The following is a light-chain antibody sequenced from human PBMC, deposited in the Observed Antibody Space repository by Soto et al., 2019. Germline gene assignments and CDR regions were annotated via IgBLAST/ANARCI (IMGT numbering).Light chain of an antibody. V-gene: IGLV1-40*01. CDR3: CSYAGSYTPLV. CDR2: GNS. CDR1: SSNIGAGYD. J-gene: IGLJ3*02. Sequence: QSVLTQTPSVSGAPGQRVTISCTGSSSNIGAGYDVHWYQQLPGTAPKLLIYGNSNRPSGVPDRFSGSKSGNTASLTISGLQAEDEADYYCCSYAGSYTPLVFGGGTKLTVL.